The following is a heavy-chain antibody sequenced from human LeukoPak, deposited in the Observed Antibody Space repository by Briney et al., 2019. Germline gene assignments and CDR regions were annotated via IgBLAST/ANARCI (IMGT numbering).Heavy chain of an antibody. CDR1: GGSISSSSYY. V-gene: IGHV4-39*07. D-gene: IGHD6-13*01. CDR3: AREGIAAAGPD. J-gene: IGHJ4*02. Sequence: SETLSLTCTVSGGSISSSSYYWGWIRQPPGKGLEWIGSIYYSGSTYYNPSLKSRVTISVDTSKNQFSLKLSSVTAADTAVYYCAREGIAAAGPDWGQGTLVTVSS. CDR2: IYYSGST.